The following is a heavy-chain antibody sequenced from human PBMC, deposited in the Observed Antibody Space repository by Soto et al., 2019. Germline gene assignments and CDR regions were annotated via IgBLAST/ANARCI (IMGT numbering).Heavy chain of an antibody. CDR3: AKSPQQLRAFDI. CDR1: GFTFSSYG. CDR2: ISYDGSNK. J-gene: IGHJ3*02. V-gene: IGHV3-30*18. D-gene: IGHD6-13*01. Sequence: PGGSLRLSCASSGFTFSSYGMHLVRQAPGKGLEWVAVISYDGSNKYYADSVKGRFTISRDNSKNTLYLQMNSLRAEDTAVYYCAKSPQQLRAFDIWGQGTMVTVSS.